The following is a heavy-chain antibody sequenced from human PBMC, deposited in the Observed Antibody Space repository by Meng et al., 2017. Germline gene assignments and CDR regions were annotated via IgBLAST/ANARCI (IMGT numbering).Heavy chain of an antibody. Sequence: EVQLVESGGGLIQPGGSLRLSCAASGFTVSSNYMSWVRQAPGKGLEWVSAIGGSGGSTYYADSVKGRFTISRDNSKNTLYLQMNSLRVEDTAVYYCAKLIAPSAYWGQGTLVTVSS. V-gene: IGHV3-23*04. J-gene: IGHJ4*02. CDR1: GFTVSSNY. CDR3: AKLIAPSAY. CDR2: IGGSGGST. D-gene: IGHD2/OR15-2a*01.